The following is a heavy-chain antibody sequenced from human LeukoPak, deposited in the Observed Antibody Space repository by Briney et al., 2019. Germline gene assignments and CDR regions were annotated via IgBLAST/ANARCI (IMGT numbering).Heavy chain of an antibody. CDR1: VYIFTDFH. Sequence: AAVTVSLKASVYIFTDFHMHWVRQAPGQGGEGMGWIDPNNGATNYPPKFQGRVTITSDTSLPTAYLELRSLTSDDSAMYFCARPLNWGPQSDYSFYMDVWGQGTTVTVSS. D-gene: IGHD7-27*01. CDR2: IDPNNGAT. V-gene: IGHV1-2*02. J-gene: IGHJ6*03. CDR3: ARPLNWGPQSDYSFYMDV.